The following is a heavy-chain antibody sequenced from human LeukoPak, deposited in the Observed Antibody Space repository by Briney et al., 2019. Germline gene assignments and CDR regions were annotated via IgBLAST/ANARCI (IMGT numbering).Heavy chain of an antibody. D-gene: IGHD3-10*01. CDR1: SGSISSYY. CDR2: IYYSGST. Sequence: SETLSLTCTVSSGSISSYYWSWIRQPPGKGLEWIGYIYYSGSTNYNPSLKSRVTISVDTSKNQFSLKLSSVTAADTAVYYCARAMKQFRDDAFDIWGQGTMVTVSS. V-gene: IGHV4-59*01. CDR3: ARAMKQFRDDAFDI. J-gene: IGHJ3*02.